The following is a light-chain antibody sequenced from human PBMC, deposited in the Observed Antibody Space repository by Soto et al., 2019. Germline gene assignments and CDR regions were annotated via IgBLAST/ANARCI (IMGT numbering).Light chain of an antibody. J-gene: IGLJ1*01. CDR3: CSYVSSKTYV. V-gene: IGLV2-14*01. CDR2: EVT. CDR1: RIDVGGYNF. Sequence: QSALTQPASVSGSPGQSITISCTGTRIDVGGYNFVSWYQQHPGRAPKLIIYEVTNRPSGVSDRFSGSKSDNTASLTISGLQAEDEADYYCCSYVSSKTYVFGTGTKVTVL.